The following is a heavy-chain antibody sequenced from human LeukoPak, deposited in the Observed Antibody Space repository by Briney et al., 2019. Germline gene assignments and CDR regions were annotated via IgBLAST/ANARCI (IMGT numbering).Heavy chain of an antibody. CDR1: GYTFTSYY. J-gene: IGHJ6*03. Sequence: GASVKVSCKASGYTFTSYYMHWVRQAPGQGLEWMGIINPSGGSTSYAQKFQGRVTMTRDTSTSTVYMELSSLRSEDTAFYYCAAVIARPGYYYYSMDVWGKGTTVTVSS. D-gene: IGHD6-6*01. V-gene: IGHV1-46*01. CDR3: AAVIARPGYYYYSMDV. CDR2: INPSGGST.